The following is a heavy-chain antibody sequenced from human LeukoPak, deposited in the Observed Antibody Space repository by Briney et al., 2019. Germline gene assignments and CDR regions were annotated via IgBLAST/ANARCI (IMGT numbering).Heavy chain of an antibody. D-gene: IGHD5-18*01. CDR2: FDPEDGET. Sequence: VASVKVSCKASGYTLTELSMHWVRQAPGKGLEWMGGFDPEDGETIYAQKFQGRVTMTEDTSTDTAYMELSSLRSEDTAVYYCARGSRGYSYGVGYYFDYWGQGTLVTVSS. CDR1: GYTLTELS. V-gene: IGHV1-24*01. CDR3: ARGSRGYSYGVGYYFDY. J-gene: IGHJ4*02.